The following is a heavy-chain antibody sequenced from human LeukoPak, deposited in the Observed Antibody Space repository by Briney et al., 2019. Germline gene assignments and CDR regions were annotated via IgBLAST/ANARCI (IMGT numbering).Heavy chain of an antibody. V-gene: IGHV1-18*01. CDR3: ARDPSNASGWYIYFDY. Sequence: GASVVVSFTSSGYIFKNYAISWVRQAPGQGQEWMGGVSTYNGDTNYAQKFQGRVTITKDTSASTAYIELRSLRSDDTAVYYCARDPSNASGWYIYFDYWGQGALVTVSS. CDR1: GYIFKNYA. D-gene: IGHD6-19*01. J-gene: IGHJ4*02. CDR2: VSTYNGDT.